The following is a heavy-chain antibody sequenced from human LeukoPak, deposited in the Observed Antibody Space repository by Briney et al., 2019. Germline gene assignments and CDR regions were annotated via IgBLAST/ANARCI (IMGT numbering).Heavy chain of an antibody. J-gene: IGHJ4*02. CDR3: ARATYNYAWGTYRLIGYLDY. Sequence: SETLSLTCTASGGSISSSDYYWSWIRQAPGKGLEGIGYIYYSGSTYYNPSHKSRVTISVDTSKNQFSLKLTSVTAADTAVYYCARATYNYAWGTYRLIGYLDYWGQGTLVTVSS. CDR2: IYYSGST. D-gene: IGHD3-16*02. V-gene: IGHV4-30-4*01. CDR1: GGSISSSDYY.